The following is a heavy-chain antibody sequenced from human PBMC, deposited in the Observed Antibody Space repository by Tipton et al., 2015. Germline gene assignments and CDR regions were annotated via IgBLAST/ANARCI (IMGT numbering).Heavy chain of an antibody. D-gene: IGHD5-18*01. CDR1: GGSISHFY. J-gene: IGHJ5*02. CDR2: IYNSGNT. Sequence: GLVKPSETLSLTCTVSGGSISHFYWNWIRQPPGKGLEWIGYIYNSGNTNYNPSLKSRVTISLDTPNNQFSLKLYSVTAADTAVYYCATSLDIPMVTGWFDPGGQGTLVTVSS. CDR3: ATSLDIPMVTGWFDP. V-gene: IGHV4-59*01.